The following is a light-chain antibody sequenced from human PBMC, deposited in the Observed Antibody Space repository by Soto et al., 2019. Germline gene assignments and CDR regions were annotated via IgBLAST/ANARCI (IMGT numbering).Light chain of an antibody. CDR1: HSVTGRY. J-gene: IGKJ1*01. Sequence: EVVLTQSPDTLSLSPGDRATLSCRASHSVTGRYLAWYQQKPGQAPRLLIYGASRRPTGIPDRFSGSGSGTDFTLTISRLEPEDFAMYYCQQYGSFKWTFGQGTKVEIK. CDR2: GAS. CDR3: QQYGSFKWT. V-gene: IGKV3-20*01.